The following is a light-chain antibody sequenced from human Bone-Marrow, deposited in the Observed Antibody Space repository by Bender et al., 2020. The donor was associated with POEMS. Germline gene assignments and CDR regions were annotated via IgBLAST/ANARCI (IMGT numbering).Light chain of an antibody. V-gene: IGLV2-14*01. CDR2: DVR. Sequence: QSALTQPPSASGSPGQSVTISCTGTSSDLGAYNYVSWYQQHPGKAPKLILYDVRIRPSGVSTRFSGSKSGNTASLTISGLQAEDEADYFCSSYTSTSTFFGGGTKLTVL. CDR3: SSYTSTSTF. CDR1: SSDLGAYNY. J-gene: IGLJ2*01.